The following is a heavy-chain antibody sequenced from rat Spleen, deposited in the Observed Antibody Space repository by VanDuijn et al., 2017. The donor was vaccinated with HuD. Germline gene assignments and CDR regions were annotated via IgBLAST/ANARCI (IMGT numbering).Heavy chain of an antibody. J-gene: IGHJ2*01. CDR2: ISPSGGSA. D-gene: IGHD1-12*02. CDR1: GFTFSNYA. Sequence: EVQLVESGGGLVQPGRSLKLSCAASGFTFSNYAMNWIRQAPTKGLEWVASISPSGGSAHYRDSVKGRFTVSRDNAKGTLFLQMDSLRSEDTATYYCAKSRFYYYDGGYYCFNYWGQGVMVTVSS. V-gene: IGHV5-19*01. CDR3: AKSRFYYYDGGYYCFNY.